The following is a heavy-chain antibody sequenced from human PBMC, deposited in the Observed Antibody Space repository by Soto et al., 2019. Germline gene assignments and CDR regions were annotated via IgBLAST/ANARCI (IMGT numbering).Heavy chain of an antibody. J-gene: IGHJ4*02. V-gene: IGHV4-4*07. D-gene: IGHD2-21*02. CDR3: ARGVTPPGAPAWYYFDS. CDR2: FSLSGTT. Sequence: PSCSLYISSAACSASVKVRSYCSSLRQPAGKGLEWIGRFSLSGTTNYNPSLRSRVTMSADVSKNQFSLRLTSVTAADTALYYFARGVTPPGAPAWYYFDSWGQGTLVTVSS. CDR1: SASVKVRSY.